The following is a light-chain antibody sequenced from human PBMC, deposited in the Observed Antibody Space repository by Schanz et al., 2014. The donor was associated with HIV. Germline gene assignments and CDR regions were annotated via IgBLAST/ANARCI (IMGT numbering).Light chain of an antibody. V-gene: IGLV2-14*03. Sequence: QSALTQPASVSGSPGPSITISCTGTSSDVGGYNYVSWYQQHPGKAPKLMIYDVSNRPSGVSNRFSGSKSGNTASLTVSGLQAEDEDDYYCSSYAGTNKLWVFGGGTKLTVL. CDR1: SSDVGGYNY. J-gene: IGLJ3*02. CDR2: DVS. CDR3: SSYAGTNKLWV.